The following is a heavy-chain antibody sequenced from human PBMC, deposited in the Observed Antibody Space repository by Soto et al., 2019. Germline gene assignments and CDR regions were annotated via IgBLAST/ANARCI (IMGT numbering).Heavy chain of an antibody. D-gene: IGHD6-19*01. CDR1: GGSISSSSYY. CDR3: AREGSGWYSHLVIFDY. J-gene: IGHJ4*02. CDR2: IYYSGST. Sequence: QLQLQESGPGLVKPSETLSLTCTVSGGSISSSSYYWGWIRQPPGKGLEWIGSIYYSGSTYYNPSLKSRVTISVDTSKNQFALKLSSVTAADTAVYYCAREGSGWYSHLVIFDYWGQGTLVTVSS. V-gene: IGHV4-39*02.